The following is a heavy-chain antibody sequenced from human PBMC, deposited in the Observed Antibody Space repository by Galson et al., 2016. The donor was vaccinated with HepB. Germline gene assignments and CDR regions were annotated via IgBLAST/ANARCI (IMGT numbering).Heavy chain of an antibody. D-gene: IGHD3-10*01. Sequence: ATLSLTCTVSGGSVSSGGYYWSWIRQHPGKGLEWIGYIYYSPRTYYNPSLKSRVTISLDTSKHQFSLTLSSVTAEDTAVYFCARGGQWLGDHIWGQGTLVTVSS. CDR2: IYYSPRT. CDR1: GGSVSSGGYY. CDR3: ARGGQWLGDHI. V-gene: IGHV4-61*08. J-gene: IGHJ4*02.